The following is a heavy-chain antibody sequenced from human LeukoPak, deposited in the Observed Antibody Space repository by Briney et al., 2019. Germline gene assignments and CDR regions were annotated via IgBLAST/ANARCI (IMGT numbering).Heavy chain of an antibody. Sequence: PGGSLRLCCAASGFTFSSYAMSWVRQAAGKGLEWVSAISGSGGSTYYADSVKGRFTISRDNSKNTLYLQMNRLRAEDTAVYYCAKRSMVVAATPFDYWGQGTLVTVSS. CDR2: ISGSGGST. CDR1: GFTFSSYA. CDR3: AKRSMVVAATPFDY. D-gene: IGHD2-15*01. J-gene: IGHJ4*02. V-gene: IGHV3-23*01.